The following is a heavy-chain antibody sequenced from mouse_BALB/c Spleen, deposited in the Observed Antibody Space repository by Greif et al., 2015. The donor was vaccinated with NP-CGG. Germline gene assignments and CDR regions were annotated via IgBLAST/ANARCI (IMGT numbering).Heavy chain of an antibody. V-gene: IGHV5-12*02. D-gene: IGHD1-1*01. J-gene: IGHJ1*01. Sequence: EVMLVESGGGLVQPGGSLKLSCATSGFTFSDYYMYWVRQTPEKRLEWVAYISNGGGSTYYPDTVKGRFTISRDNAKNTLYLQMSRLKSEDTAMYYCARPYYGSSYWYFDVWGAGTTVTVSS. CDR3: ARPYYGSSYWYFDV. CDR2: ISNGGGST. CDR1: GFTFSDYY.